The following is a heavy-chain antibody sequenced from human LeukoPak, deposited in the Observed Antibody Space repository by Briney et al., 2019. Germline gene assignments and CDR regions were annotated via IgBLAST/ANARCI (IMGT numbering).Heavy chain of an antibody. J-gene: IGHJ2*01. V-gene: IGHV3-21*01. CDR1: GFTFSDYA. D-gene: IGHD2-15*01. CDR2: ITSSSSYI. CDR3: ARNCSGGSCYAPGYFDL. Sequence: GGSLRLSCSASGFTFSDYAMHWVRQAPGKGLEWVSSITSSSSYIYYADSVKGRFTISRDNAKNSLYLQMNSLRAEDTAVYYCARNCSGGSCYAPGYFDLWGRGTLVTVSS.